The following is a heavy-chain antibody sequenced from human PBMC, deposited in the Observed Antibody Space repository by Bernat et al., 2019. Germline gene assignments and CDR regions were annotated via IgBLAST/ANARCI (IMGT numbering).Heavy chain of an antibody. CDR3: AREMVLRRWDYYYMDV. Sequence: EVQLVQSGAEVKKPGESLRISCKGSGYSFTSYWISWVRQMPGKGLEGVGRIDPSDSYTNYSPSYQGHVNISADKYIRTAYLQWSSLKASDSAMYYCAREMVLRRWDYYYMDVWGKGNTVTVSS. D-gene: IGHD3-3*01. CDR1: GYSFTSYW. V-gene: IGHV5-10-1*03. CDR2: IDPSDSYT. J-gene: IGHJ6*03.